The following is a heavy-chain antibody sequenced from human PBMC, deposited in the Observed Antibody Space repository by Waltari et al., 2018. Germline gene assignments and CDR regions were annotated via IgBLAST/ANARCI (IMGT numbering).Heavy chain of an antibody. CDR1: GGSIRNSSYD. CDR3: ARRGGSYYYFDY. Sequence: QLQLQESGPGLVTPSETLSLTCTVSGGSIRNSSYDWGWIRQPPGKGLEWIGNIYYSGSTYYNPSLKSRVTISVDTSKNQFSLKLSSVTAADTAVYYCARRGGSYYYFDYWGQGTLVTVSS. V-gene: IGHV4-39*01. CDR2: IYYSGST. J-gene: IGHJ4*02. D-gene: IGHD1-26*01.